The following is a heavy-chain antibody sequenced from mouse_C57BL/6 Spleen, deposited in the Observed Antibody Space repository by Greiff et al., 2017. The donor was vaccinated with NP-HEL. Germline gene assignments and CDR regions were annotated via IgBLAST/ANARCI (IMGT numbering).Heavy chain of an antibody. V-gene: IGHV5-9*01. CDR1: GFTFSSYT. Sequence: DVHLVESGGGLVKPGGSLKLSCAASGFTFSSYTMSWVRQTPEKRLEWVATISGGGGNTYYPDSVKGRFTISRDNAKNTLYLQMSSLRSEDTALYYCARQSYDDDEDWYFDVWGTGTTVTVSS. CDR3: ARQSYDDDEDWYFDV. D-gene: IGHD2-4*01. J-gene: IGHJ1*03. CDR2: ISGGGGNT.